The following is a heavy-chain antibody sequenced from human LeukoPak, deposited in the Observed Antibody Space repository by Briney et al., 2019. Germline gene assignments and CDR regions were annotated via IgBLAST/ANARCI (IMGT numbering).Heavy chain of an antibody. CDR2: IKSKTDGGTT. CDR1: GFTFSNAW. CDR3: TTQGQLPNDAEYFQH. Sequence: NSGGSLRLSCAASGFTFSNAWMSWVRQAPGKGLEWVGRIKSKTDGGTTDYAAPVKGRFTISRDDSKNTLYLQMDSLKTEDTAVYYCTTQGQLPNDAEYFQHWGQGTLVTVSS. J-gene: IGHJ1*01. V-gene: IGHV3-15*01. D-gene: IGHD2-2*01.